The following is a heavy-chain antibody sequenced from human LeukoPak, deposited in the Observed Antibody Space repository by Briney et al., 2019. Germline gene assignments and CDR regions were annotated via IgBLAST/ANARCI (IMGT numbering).Heavy chain of an antibody. J-gene: IGHJ4*02. CDR2: ISANGGST. CDR1: GFTFSNSA. V-gene: IGHV3-23*01. Sequence: GGSLRLSCAASGFTFSNSAMSWVRQAPGKGLEWVSGISANGGSTYYADSVKGRFTISRDNSKNTLYLQMNSLRAEDTAVYYCAKDRLVRGVMIYWGQGTLVTVSS. D-gene: IGHD3-10*01. CDR3: AKDRLVRGVMIY.